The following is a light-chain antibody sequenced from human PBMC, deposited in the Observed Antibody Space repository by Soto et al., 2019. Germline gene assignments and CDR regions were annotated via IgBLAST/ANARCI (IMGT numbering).Light chain of an antibody. CDR2: DVS. CDR1: SSDIGRYNY. V-gene: IGLV2-14*01. J-gene: IGLJ1*01. Sequence: QSALTQPASVSGSPGLSITISCTGTSSDIGRYNYVSWYQQYPGKAPKVMIYDVSNRPSGVSNRFSGSKSGNTASLTISGLQAEDEADYYCSSYISSSTYVFGTGTKLTVL. CDR3: SSYISSSTYV.